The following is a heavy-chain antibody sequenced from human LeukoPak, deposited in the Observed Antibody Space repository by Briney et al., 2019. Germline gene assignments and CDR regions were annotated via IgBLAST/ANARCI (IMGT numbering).Heavy chain of an antibody. Sequence: GASVEVSCKASGYTFTSYYMHWVRQAPGQGLEWMGIINPSGGSTSYAQKFQGRVTMTRDTSTSTVYMELSSLRSEDTAVYYRARERVLRFLEWSPDYWGQGTLVTVSS. V-gene: IGHV1-46*01. J-gene: IGHJ4*02. CDR1: GYTFTSYY. CDR2: INPSGGST. CDR3: ARERVLRFLEWSPDY. D-gene: IGHD3-3*01.